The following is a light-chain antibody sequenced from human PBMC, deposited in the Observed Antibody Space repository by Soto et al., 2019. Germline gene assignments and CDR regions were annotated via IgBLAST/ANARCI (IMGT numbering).Light chain of an antibody. V-gene: IGKV1-5*03. Sequence: DIQMTQSPSTLSASVGDTVTITCRASQSFSNWLAWYPQKPGKAPKFLIYQASTLESGVPSRFSGSGSGTEFTLTISSLQPDDFATSYCHQYNSYSWTFGQGTKVEIK. CDR1: QSFSNW. J-gene: IGKJ1*01. CDR2: QAS. CDR3: HQYNSYSWT.